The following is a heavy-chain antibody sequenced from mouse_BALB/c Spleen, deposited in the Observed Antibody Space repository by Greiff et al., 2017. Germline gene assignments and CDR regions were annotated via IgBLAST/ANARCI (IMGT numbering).Heavy chain of an antibody. V-gene: IGHV7-3*02. CDR3: ARVTTAPYSLDY. Sequence: EVKLVESGGGLVQPGGSLRLSCATSGFTFTDYYMSWVRQPPGQALEWLGFIRHKANGYTTEYSASVKGRFTISRDNSQSILYLQMNTLRAEDSATYYCARVTTAPYSLDYWGQGTTLTVSS. J-gene: IGHJ2*01. CDR2: IRHKANGYTT. CDR1: GFTFTDYY. D-gene: IGHD1-2*01.